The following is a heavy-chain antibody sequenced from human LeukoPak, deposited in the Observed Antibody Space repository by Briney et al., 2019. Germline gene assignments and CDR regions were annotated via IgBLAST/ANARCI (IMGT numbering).Heavy chain of an antibody. J-gene: IGHJ4*02. CDR3: ARENPSYTPHAFDY. V-gene: IGHV3-66*01. Sequence: QSGGSLRLSCATSGFTFSSFAMTWVRQAPGKGLEWVSILYSGGNTFYADSVNGRFIISRDNSKNTLYLQMDGLRAEDTAVYYCARENPSYTPHAFDYWGQGGLVTVSS. D-gene: IGHD2-2*02. CDR2: LYSGGNT. CDR1: GFTFSSFA.